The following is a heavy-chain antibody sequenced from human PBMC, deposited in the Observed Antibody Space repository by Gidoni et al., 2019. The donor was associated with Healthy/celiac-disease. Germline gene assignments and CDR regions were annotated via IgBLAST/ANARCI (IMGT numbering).Heavy chain of an antibody. V-gene: IGHV3-30*18. CDR3: AKDSHQLQLWYFDAFDI. CDR2: ISYDGSNQ. D-gene: IGHD5-18*01. Sequence: QVQLVESGGGVVQPGRSLRLSCAASGFTFSSYGMHWVRQAPGKGLEWVAFISYDGSNQYYADSVKGRFTISRDNSKNTLYLQMNSLRAEDTAVYYCAKDSHQLQLWYFDAFDIWGQGTMVTVSS. J-gene: IGHJ3*02. CDR1: GFTFSSYG.